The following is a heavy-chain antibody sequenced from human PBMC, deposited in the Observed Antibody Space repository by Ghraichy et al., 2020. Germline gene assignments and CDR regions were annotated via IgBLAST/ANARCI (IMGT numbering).Heavy chain of an antibody. D-gene: IGHD2-21*02. CDR1: GYTFTGYY. CDR3: ARGEHIVVVTAQDPSWVDY. J-gene: IGHJ4*02. V-gene: IGHV1-2*02. CDR2: INPNSGGT. Sequence: ASVKVSCKASGYTFTGYYMHWVRQAPGQGLEWMGWINPNSGGTNYAQKFQGRVTMTRDTSISTAYMELSRLRSDDTAVYYCARGEHIVVVTAQDPSWVDYWGQGTLVTVSS.